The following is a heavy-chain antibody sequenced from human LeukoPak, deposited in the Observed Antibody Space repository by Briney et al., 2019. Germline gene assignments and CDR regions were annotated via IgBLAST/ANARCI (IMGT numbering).Heavy chain of an antibody. CDR3: ARDTMNYGMDV. CDR1: GGSISSGSYY. Sequence: SETLSLTCTVSGGSISSGSYYWSWIRQPAGKGLEWIGRIYTSGSTNYNPSLKSRVTISVDTSKNQFSLKLSSVTAADTAVYYCARDTMNYGMDVWGQGTTVTVSS. D-gene: IGHD3-22*01. V-gene: IGHV4-61*02. J-gene: IGHJ6*02. CDR2: IYTSGST.